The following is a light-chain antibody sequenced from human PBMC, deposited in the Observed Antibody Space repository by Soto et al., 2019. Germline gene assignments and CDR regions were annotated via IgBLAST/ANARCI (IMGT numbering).Light chain of an antibody. V-gene: IGKV3D-15*02. CDR2: GAS. CDR1: QSVTSN. J-gene: IGKJ1*01. CDR3: QQYEDSPVT. Sequence: EILMTQSPATLSVSPWERATLSCRASQSVTSNLAWYQQKPGQAPRLLIYGASSRATGIPDRFSGSVSGTDFTLTIRSLEPEDFAVYYCQQYEDSPVTFGQGTKVDIK.